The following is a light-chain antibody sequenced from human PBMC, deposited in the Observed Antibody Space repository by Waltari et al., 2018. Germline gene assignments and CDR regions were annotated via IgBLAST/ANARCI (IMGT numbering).Light chain of an antibody. J-gene: IGKJ4*01. Sequence: DIQLTQSPSFLSASIGDRVTITCRASQGISSYLAWYQQKPGKAPKLLIYAASTLQSGVPSRFSGSGSGTEFTLTSSSLQPEDFATYYCQELNTYPQSLTFGGGTKVEI. CDR1: QGISSY. CDR3: QELNTYPQSLT. CDR2: AAS. V-gene: IGKV1-9*01.